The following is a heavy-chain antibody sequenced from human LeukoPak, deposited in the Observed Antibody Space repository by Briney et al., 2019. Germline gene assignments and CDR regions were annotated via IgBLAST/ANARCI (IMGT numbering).Heavy chain of an antibody. V-gene: IGHV4-30-2*01. Sequence: SQTLSLTCAVSGGSISSAGYSWNWIRQPPGKGLEWIGYVYHTGSTFYNASVRSRVTLSLDTAKNQFSLDLTSVTAADTAMYYCASVWHCHLGETFQAFDVWGQGAMVTVSS. J-gene: IGHJ3*01. CDR1: GGSISSAGYS. CDR2: VYHTGST. CDR3: ASVWHCHLGETFQAFDV. D-gene: IGHD3-10*01.